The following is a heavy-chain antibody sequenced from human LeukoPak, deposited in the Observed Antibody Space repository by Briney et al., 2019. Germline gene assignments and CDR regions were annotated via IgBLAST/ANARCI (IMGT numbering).Heavy chain of an antibody. V-gene: IGHV1-46*01. CDR1: GYTFTGYY. Sequence: ASVKVSCKASGYTFTGYYMHWVRQAPGQGLEWMGIINPSGGSTSYAQKFQGRVTMTRDTSTCTVYMELSSLRSEDTAVYYCARDAVAWALELRYYYGMDVWGQGTTVTVSS. D-gene: IGHD1-7*01. CDR3: ARDAVAWALELRYYYGMDV. CDR2: INPSGGST. J-gene: IGHJ6*02.